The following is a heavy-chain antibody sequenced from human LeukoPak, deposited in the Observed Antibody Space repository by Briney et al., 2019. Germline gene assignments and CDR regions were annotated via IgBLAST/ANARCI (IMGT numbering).Heavy chain of an antibody. CDR2: ISSSSSYI. D-gene: IGHD6-13*01. V-gene: IGHV3-21*04. Sequence: GGSLRLSCAASGFTFSSYSMNWVRQAPGKGLEWVSSISSSSSYIYYADSVKGRFTISRDNAKNSLYLQMNSLRAEDTAVYYCARDDGTVLFDYWGQGTLVTVSS. J-gene: IGHJ4*02. CDR3: ARDDGTVLFDY. CDR1: GFTFSSYS.